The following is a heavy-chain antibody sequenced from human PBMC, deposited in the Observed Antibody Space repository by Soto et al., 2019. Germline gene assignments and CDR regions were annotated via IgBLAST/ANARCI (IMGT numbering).Heavy chain of an antibody. V-gene: IGHV1-18*01. J-gene: IGHJ4*02. CDR1: GYTFTSYG. CDR3: AREGPKNSSGWSI. CDR2: ISAYNGNT. D-gene: IGHD6-19*01. Sequence: ASVKVSCKASGYTFTSYGISWVRQAPGQGLEWMGWISAYNGNTNYAQKLQGRVTMTTDKSTSTAYMELSSLRSDDTAVYYCAREGPKNSSGWSIWGQGTLVTVSS.